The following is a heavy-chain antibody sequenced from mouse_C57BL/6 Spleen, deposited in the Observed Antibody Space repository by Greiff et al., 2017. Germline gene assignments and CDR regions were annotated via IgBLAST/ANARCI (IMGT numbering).Heavy chain of an antibody. Sequence: QVQLKESGPELVKPGASVKLSCKASGYTFTSYDINWVKQRPGQGLEWIGWIYPRDGSTKYNEKFKGKATLTVDTSSSTAYMELHSLTSEDSAVYFCARRDGNYPAWFAYWGQGTLVTVSA. CDR3: ARRDGNYPAWFAY. CDR1: GYTFTSYD. J-gene: IGHJ3*01. CDR2: IYPRDGST. V-gene: IGHV1-85*01. D-gene: IGHD2-1*01.